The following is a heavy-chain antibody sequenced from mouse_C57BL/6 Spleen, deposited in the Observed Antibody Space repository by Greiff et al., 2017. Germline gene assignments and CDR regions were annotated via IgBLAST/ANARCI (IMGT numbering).Heavy chain of an antibody. D-gene: IGHD2-5*01. CDR3: TKGAYSNYGYFDV. V-gene: IGHV1-15*01. CDR1: GYTFTDYE. Sequence: VQLQESGAELVRPGASVTLSCKASGYTFTDYEMHWVKQTPVHGLEWIGAIDPETGGTAYNQKFKGKAILTADKSSSTAYMELRSLTSEDSAVDYCTKGAYSNYGYFDVWGTGPTVTVSS. J-gene: IGHJ1*03. CDR2: IDPETGGT.